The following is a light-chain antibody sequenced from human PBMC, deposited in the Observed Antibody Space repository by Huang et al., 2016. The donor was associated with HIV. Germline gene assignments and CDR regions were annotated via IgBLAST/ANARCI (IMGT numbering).Light chain of an antibody. Sequence: EIVLTQFPDFQSVTPKEKVTITCRSSQNIGSNLHWYQQKPDQSPKLLIQYASQCISGVPSSFSGSGSGTGFTLTINSLEAEDAAAYYCHQSSTFTVGRGTRLEIK. CDR3: HQSSTFT. CDR2: YAS. J-gene: IGKJ5*01. CDR1: QNIGSN. V-gene: IGKV6D-21*02.